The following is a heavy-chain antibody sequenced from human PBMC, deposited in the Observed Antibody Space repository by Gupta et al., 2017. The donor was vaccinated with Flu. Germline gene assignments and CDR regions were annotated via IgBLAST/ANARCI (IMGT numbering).Heavy chain of an antibody. CDR2: INGDASTT. J-gene: IGHJ4*02. Sequence: EVQLVESGGGLVQPGESLRLSFVASGFTFSRYWIHWVRQVPGKGLVWVSRINGDASTTTYADSVEGRFTISRDNAKNTLYLQMNSLSVEDTALYYCARVGRDGYSNFDQWGQGTLVTVSS. CDR1: GFTFSRYW. CDR3: ARVGRDGYSNFDQ. V-gene: IGHV3-74*03. D-gene: IGHD5-24*01.